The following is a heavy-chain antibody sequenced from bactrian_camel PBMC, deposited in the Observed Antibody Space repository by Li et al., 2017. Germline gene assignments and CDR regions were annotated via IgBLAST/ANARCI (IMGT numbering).Heavy chain of an antibody. J-gene: IGHJ6*01. V-gene: IGHV3S40*01. Sequence: VQLVESGGGLVQPGGSLRLSCAASGFTFSSYIMSWVRQAPGKGLEWVSAIIAGGHSTWSADSVKNRFTISRDNAKNTVTLQMNSLQSEDTAMYYCAADKSRYCITNIKIFPADFPGWGQGTQVTVS. CDR3: AADKSRYCITNIKIFPADFPG. CDR1: GFTFSSYI. D-gene: IGHD3*01. CDR2: IIAGGHST.